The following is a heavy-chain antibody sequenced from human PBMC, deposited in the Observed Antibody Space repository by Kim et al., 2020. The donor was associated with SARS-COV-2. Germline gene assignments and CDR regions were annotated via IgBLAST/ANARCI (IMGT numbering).Heavy chain of an antibody. Sequence: GGSLRLSCAASGFTFSSYWMSWVRQAPGKGLEWVANIKQDGSEKYYVDSVKGRFTISRDNAKNSLYLQMNSLRAEDTAVYYCARDGGPLFRSYPYYYYGMDVWGQGTTVTVSS. D-gene: IGHD3-10*01. V-gene: IGHV3-7*01. J-gene: IGHJ6*02. CDR2: IKQDGSEK. CDR3: ARDGGPLFRSYPYYYYGMDV. CDR1: GFTFSSYW.